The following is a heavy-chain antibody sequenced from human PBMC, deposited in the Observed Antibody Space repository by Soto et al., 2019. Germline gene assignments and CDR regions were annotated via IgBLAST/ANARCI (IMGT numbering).Heavy chain of an antibody. CDR2: ISAYNGNT. Sequence: QVQLVQSGAEVKKPGASVKVSCKASGYTFTSYGISWVRQAPGQGLEWMGWISAYNGNTNYAQKPQGRVTMTTDTSTSTAYMELRSLRSDDTAVYYCARDFVVVVAAPEHYYYYYMDVWGKGTTVTVSS. CDR1: GYTFTSYG. J-gene: IGHJ6*03. V-gene: IGHV1-18*01. D-gene: IGHD2-15*01. CDR3: ARDFVVVVAAPEHYYYYYMDV.